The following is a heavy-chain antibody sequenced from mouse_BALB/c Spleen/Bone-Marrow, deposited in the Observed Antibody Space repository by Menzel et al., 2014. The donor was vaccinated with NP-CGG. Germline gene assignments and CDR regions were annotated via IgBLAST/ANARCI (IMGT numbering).Heavy chain of an antibody. CDR3: ARHGTTATFFAY. CDR1: GFAFSSYD. CDR2: ISSGGGST. Sequence: EVKVEESGGGLVKPGGSLKLSCAASGFAFSSYDMSWVRQTPEKRLEWVAYISSGGGSTYYPDTVKGRFTISRDNAKNTLYLQMSSLKSEDTAMYYCARHGTTATFFAYWGQGTLVTVSA. J-gene: IGHJ3*01. D-gene: IGHD1-2*01. V-gene: IGHV5-12-1*01.